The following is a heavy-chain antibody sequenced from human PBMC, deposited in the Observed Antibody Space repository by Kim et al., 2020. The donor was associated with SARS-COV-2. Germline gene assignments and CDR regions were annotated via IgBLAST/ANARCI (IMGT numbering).Heavy chain of an antibody. D-gene: IGHD6-19*01. Sequence: GGSLRLSCAASGFTVSSNYMSWVRQAPGKGLEWVSVIYSGGSTYYADSGKGRFTISRDNSKNTLYLQMNSLRAEDTAVYYCARGDSSGWYGYWGQGTLVTVSS. CDR3: ARGDSSGWYGY. CDR1: GFTVSSNY. CDR2: IYSGGST. V-gene: IGHV3-53*01. J-gene: IGHJ4*02.